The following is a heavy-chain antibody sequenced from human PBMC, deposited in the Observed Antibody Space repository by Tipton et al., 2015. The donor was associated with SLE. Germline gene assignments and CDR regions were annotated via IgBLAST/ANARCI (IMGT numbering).Heavy chain of an antibody. D-gene: IGHD1-26*01. V-gene: IGHV4-59*12. CDR1: GGSISSYY. Sequence: LRLSCTVSGGSISSYYWNWIRQPPGKGLEWIGYIYYSGSTNYNPSLKSRVTISVDTSKNQFSLKLSSVTAADTAVYYCARVPSGSYYVGWFDPWGQGTLVTVSS. CDR2: IYYSGST. J-gene: IGHJ5*02. CDR3: ARVPSGSYYVGWFDP.